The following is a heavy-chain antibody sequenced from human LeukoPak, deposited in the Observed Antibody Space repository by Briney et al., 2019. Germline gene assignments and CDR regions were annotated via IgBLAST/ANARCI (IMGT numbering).Heavy chain of an antibody. CDR2: IYYSGST. Sequence: SETLSLTCTVSGGSISSSSYYWGWIRQPPGKGLEWIGSIYYSGSTYYNPSLKSRVTISVDTSKNQFSLKLSSVTAADTAVYYCARDLQWLVLTGYFDLWGRGTLVTVSS. J-gene: IGHJ2*01. CDR3: ARDLQWLVLTGYFDL. V-gene: IGHV4-39*07. CDR1: GGSISSSSYY. D-gene: IGHD6-19*01.